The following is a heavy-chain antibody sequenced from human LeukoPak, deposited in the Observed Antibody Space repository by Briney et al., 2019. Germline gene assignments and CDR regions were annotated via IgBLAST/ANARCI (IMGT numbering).Heavy chain of an antibody. J-gene: IGHJ5*02. CDR2: ITGSGGST. D-gene: IGHD3-10*01. Sequence: PGGTLRLSCAASGFTFSNYAMSWVRQAPEKGLEWVSDITGSGGSTYYADSVKGRFTISRDNSKSTLFLQMSSLRAEDTAVYYCASRRGAITMIRGASRFDPWGQGTLVTVSS. CDR1: GFTFSNYA. V-gene: IGHV3-23*01. CDR3: ASRRGAITMIRGASRFDP.